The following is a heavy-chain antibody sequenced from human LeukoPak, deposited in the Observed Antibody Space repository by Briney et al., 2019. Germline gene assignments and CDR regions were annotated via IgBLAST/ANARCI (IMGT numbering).Heavy chain of an antibody. V-gene: IGHV4-61*02. CDR1: GGSISSGSYY. CDR2: IYTSRST. Sequence: SQTVYLTCTVSGGSISSGSYYWSWIRQPAGKGVEWIGRIYTSRSTNYNPSLKSRVTISVDTSKNQFSLKLSSVTAADTAVYYCAREGYYDSSGYYAYNWFDPWGQGTLVTVSS. CDR3: AREGYYDSSGYYAYNWFDP. D-gene: IGHD3-22*01. J-gene: IGHJ5*02.